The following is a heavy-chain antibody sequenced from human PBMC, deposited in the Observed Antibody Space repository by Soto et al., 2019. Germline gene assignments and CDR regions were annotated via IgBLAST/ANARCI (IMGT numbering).Heavy chain of an antibody. CDR3: TTDPQLQYYYYGMDV. CDR1: GFTFSNAW. D-gene: IGHD6-6*01. Sequence: VGSLRLSCAASGFTFSNAWMNWVRQAPGKGLEWVGRIKSKTDGGTTDYAAPVKGRFTISRDDSKNTLYLQMNSLKTEDTAVYYCTTDPQLQYYYYGMDVWGQGTTVNVSS. J-gene: IGHJ6*02. V-gene: IGHV3-15*07. CDR2: IKSKTDGGTT.